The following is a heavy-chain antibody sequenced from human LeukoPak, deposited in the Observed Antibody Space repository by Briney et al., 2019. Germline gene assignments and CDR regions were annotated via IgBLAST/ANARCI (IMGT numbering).Heavy chain of an antibody. J-gene: IGHJ5*02. V-gene: IGHV1-46*01. CDR1: GYTFTSYY. CDR2: INPSGGST. D-gene: IGHD5-18*01. CDR3: ARARSSPWIQLWSEGWFDP. Sequence: ASVKVSCKASGYTFTSYYMHWVRQAPGQGLEWMGIINPSGGSTSYAQKFQGRVTMTRDMSTSTVYMELSSLRSEDTAVYYCARARSSPWIQLWSEGWFDPWGQGTLVTVSS.